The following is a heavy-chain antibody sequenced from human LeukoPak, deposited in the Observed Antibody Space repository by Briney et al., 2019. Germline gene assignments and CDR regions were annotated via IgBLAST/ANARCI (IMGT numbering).Heavy chain of an antibody. V-gene: IGHV4-39*01. D-gene: IGHD3-22*01. CDR1: GGSISSGSYS. CDR3: ARYASSGYYRYHFDY. Sequence: SETLSLTCTVSGGSISSGSYSWGWIRQPPGKGLEWIGTIYYSGSTYYNPSLKSRVTISEDTSKNQFSLNLSSVTAADTAVYYCARYASSGYYRYHFDYWGQGTLVTVSS. J-gene: IGHJ4*02. CDR2: IYYSGST.